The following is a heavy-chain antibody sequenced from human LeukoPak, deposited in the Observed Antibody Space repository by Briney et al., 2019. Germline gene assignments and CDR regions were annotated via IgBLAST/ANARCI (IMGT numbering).Heavy chain of an antibody. CDR3: AKEEGYYYDSGGYYVEYFQH. J-gene: IGHJ1*01. D-gene: IGHD3-22*01. CDR1: GFTFSAAA. Sequence: GGSLRLSCVASGFTFSAAAVTWARQAPGKGLEWVSAISGSGGRIYYADSVKGRFTFSRDNSKNTLYLQMNSLRAEDTAVYYCAKEEGYYYDSGGYYVEYFQHWGQGTLVAVSS. V-gene: IGHV3-23*01. CDR2: ISGSGGRI.